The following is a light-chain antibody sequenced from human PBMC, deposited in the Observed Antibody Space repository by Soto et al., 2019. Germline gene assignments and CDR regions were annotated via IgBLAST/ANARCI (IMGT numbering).Light chain of an antibody. Sequence: AIQITQTPSSLSASVGDRVTITCRASQDIRNELGWYQQKPGKAPELLIYLASSLQSGVPSRFSGSGYGTDFTLTISSLQPEDFATYYCLEDSSWPLTFGGGTKVEIK. V-gene: IGKV1-6*01. J-gene: IGKJ4*01. CDR3: LEDSSWPLT. CDR1: QDIRNE. CDR2: LAS.